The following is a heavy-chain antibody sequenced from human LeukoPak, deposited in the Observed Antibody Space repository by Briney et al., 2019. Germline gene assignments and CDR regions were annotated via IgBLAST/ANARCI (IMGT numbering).Heavy chain of an antibody. Sequence: PGGSLRLSCAASGFTFSDYYMSWIRQAPGKGLEWFSYISSSGSTIYYADSVKGRFTISRDNAKNSLYLQMNSLRAEDTAVYYCARGEHDYVWGSYFDDYWGQGTLVTVSS. CDR2: ISSSGSTI. J-gene: IGHJ4*02. CDR1: GFTFSDYY. V-gene: IGHV3-11*01. CDR3: ARGEHDYVWGSYFDDY. D-gene: IGHD3-16*01.